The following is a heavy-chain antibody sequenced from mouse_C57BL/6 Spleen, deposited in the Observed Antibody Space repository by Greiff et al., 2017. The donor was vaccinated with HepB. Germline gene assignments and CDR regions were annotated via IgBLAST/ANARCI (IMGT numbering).Heavy chain of an antibody. CDR2: ISYDGSN. CDR3: ARDRDFDY. J-gene: IGHJ2*01. Sequence: VQLQQSGPGLVKPSQSLSLTCSVTGYSITSGYYWNWIRQFPGNKLEWMGYISYDGSNNYNQSLKNRISITRDTSKNQFFLKLNSVTTEDTATYYCARDRDFDYWGQGTTLTVSS. CDR1: GYSITSGYY. V-gene: IGHV3-6*01.